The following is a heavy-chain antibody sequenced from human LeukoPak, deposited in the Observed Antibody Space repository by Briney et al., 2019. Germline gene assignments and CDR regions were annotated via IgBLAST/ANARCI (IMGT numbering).Heavy chain of an antibody. Sequence: SETLSLTCTVPGGSISSGDYYWSWIRQPPGKGLEWIGYIYYSGTTYYNPSLKSRVTISVDTSKDQFSLKLSSVTTADTAVYYCARAPLTTEGANRFDPWGQGTLVTVSS. CDR1: GGSISSGDYY. CDR2: IYYSGTT. J-gene: IGHJ5*02. V-gene: IGHV4-30-4*08. CDR3: ARAPLTTEGANRFDP. D-gene: IGHD4-11*01.